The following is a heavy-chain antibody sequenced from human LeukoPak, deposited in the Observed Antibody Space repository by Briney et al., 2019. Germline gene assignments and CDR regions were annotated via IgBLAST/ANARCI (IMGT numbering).Heavy chain of an antibody. Sequence: SETLSLTCAVYGGSFSGYYWSWIRQPPGKGLEWIGEINHSGSTNYNPSLKSRVTISVDTSKNQFSLKLSSVTAAHTAVYYCARVSYHYYYGSGSFPKAHNWFDPWGQGTLVTVSS. CDR2: INHSGST. D-gene: IGHD3-10*01. CDR1: GGSFSGYY. CDR3: ARVSYHYYYGSGSFPKAHNWFDP. J-gene: IGHJ5*02. V-gene: IGHV4-34*01.